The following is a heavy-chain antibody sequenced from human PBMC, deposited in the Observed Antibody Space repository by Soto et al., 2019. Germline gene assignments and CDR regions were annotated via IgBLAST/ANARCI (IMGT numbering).Heavy chain of an antibody. CDR2: ISSSSSYI. D-gene: IGHD4-17*01. CDR3: ARVTVMEFFYYYYGMDV. J-gene: IGHJ6*02. V-gene: IGHV3-21*01. Sequence: PVGSLRLSCAASGFTFSSYSMNWVRQAPGKGLEWVSSISSSSSYIYYADSVKGRFTISRDNAKNSLYLQMNSLRAEDTAVYYCARVTVMEFFYYYYGMDVWGQGTTVTVSS. CDR1: GFTFSSYS.